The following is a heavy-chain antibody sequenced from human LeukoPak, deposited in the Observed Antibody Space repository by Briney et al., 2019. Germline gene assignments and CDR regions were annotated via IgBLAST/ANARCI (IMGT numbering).Heavy chain of an antibody. CDR2: ISSSSSYI. CDR1: GFTFSSYA. V-gene: IGHV3-21*01. Sequence: GGSLRLSCAASGFTFSSYAMSWVRQAPGKGLEWVSSISSSSSYIYYADSVKGRFTISRDNAKNSLYLQMNSLRAEDTAVYYCAILKGIAAAGYFDYWGQGTLVTVSS. J-gene: IGHJ4*02. D-gene: IGHD6-13*01. CDR3: AILKGIAAAGYFDY.